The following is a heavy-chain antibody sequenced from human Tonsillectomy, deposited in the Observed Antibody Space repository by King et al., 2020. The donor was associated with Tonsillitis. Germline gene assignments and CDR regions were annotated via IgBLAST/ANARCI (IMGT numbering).Heavy chain of an antibody. D-gene: IGHD3-9*01. CDR3: AREYYDILTGYYGNNWFDP. CDR2: IYYSGRT. J-gene: IGHJ5*02. V-gene: IGHV4-39*01. Sequence: QLQESGPGLVKPSETLSLTCTVSGGSISSSSYYWGWIRQPPGKGLEWIGSIYYSGRTDDNPSLKSRVTISGYTSKNQFSLKLSSVTAADTAVYYCAREYYDILTGYYGNNWFDPWGQGTLVTVSS. CDR1: GGSISSSSYY.